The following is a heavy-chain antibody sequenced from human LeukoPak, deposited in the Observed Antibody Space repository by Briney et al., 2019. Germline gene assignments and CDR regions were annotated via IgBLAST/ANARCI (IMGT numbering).Heavy chain of an antibody. Sequence: GGSLRLSCAASRFTFSDYYMTWIRQAPGKGLEWVSYISGSSSYTNFADPVKGRFTISRDNAKNSLYLQMNSLRAEDTAVYYCARGGGEDTAMVTPDYWGQGTLVTVSS. D-gene: IGHD5-18*01. CDR1: RFTFSDYY. V-gene: IGHV3-11*06. CDR2: ISGSSSYT. J-gene: IGHJ4*02. CDR3: ARGGGEDTAMVTPDY.